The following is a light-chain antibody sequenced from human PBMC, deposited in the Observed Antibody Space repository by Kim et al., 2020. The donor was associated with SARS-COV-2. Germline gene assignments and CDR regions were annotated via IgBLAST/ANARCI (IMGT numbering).Light chain of an antibody. V-gene: IGLV6-57*01. CDR2: EDN. CDR3: QSYDSSSWV. CDR1: RGSIASNY. Sequence: GKTVTTSCTRSRGSIASNYVQWYQQRPGSSPPTVIYEDNQRPSGVPDRFSGSIDSSSNSASLTISGLKTEDEADYYCQSYDSSSWVFGGGTQLTVL. J-gene: IGLJ3*02.